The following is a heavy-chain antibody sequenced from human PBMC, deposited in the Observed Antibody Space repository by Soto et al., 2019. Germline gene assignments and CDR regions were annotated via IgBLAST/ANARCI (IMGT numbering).Heavy chain of an antibody. V-gene: IGHV3-21*02. CDR2: ISPYDHSM. Sequence: EVQLVESGGGLVKPGGSLRLSCAASGFTFTSHNIYWFRQAPGKGLEWVSSISPYDHSMYYADSVKGRFTVSKDNAKNSVYLQMDSLRAEDTAMYYCARELSTMSRAYNWGQGTLVTVSS. J-gene: IGHJ4*02. CDR3: ARELSTMSRAYN. D-gene: IGHD3-10*01. CDR1: GFTFTSHN.